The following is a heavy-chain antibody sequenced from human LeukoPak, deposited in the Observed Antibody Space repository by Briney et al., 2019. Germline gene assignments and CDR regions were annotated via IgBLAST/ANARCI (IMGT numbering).Heavy chain of an antibody. CDR2: INSDGSST. D-gene: IGHD3-3*01. Sequence: PGGSLRLSCAASGFTFSSYWTHWVRQAPGKGLVWVSRINSDGSSTSYADSVKGRFTISRDNSKNTLYLQMNSLRAEDTAVYYCAKLGSKYYDFWKYYFDYWGQGTLVTVSS. CDR1: GFTFSSYW. V-gene: IGHV3-74*01. CDR3: AKLGSKYYDFWKYYFDY. J-gene: IGHJ4*02.